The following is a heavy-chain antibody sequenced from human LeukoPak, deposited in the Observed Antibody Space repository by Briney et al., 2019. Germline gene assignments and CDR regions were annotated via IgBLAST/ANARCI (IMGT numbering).Heavy chain of an antibody. D-gene: IGHD3-22*01. J-gene: IGHJ4*02. CDR2: ISWNSGSI. CDR3: AKAHNSGYYYAFDY. CDR1: GFTFDDYA. Sequence: GGSLRLSCAASGFTFDDYAMHWVRQAPGKGLEWVSVISWNSGSITYADSVKGRFTISRDNAKNSLYLQMNSLRAEDTALYYCAKAHNSGYYYAFDYWGQGALVTVSS. V-gene: IGHV3-9*01.